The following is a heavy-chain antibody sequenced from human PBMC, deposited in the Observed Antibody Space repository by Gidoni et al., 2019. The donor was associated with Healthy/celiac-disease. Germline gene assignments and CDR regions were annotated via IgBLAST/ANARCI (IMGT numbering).Heavy chain of an antibody. V-gene: IGHV3-9*01. CDR1: GFTFHDYA. CDR2: ISWNSGSI. Sequence: EVQLVESGGGLVQPGRSLRLSCAASGFTFHDYAMHWVRQAPGKGLEWVSGISWNSGSIGYADSVKGRFTISRDNAKNSLYLQMNSLRAEDTALYYCAKDISDYGDYAGFDYWGQGTLVTVSS. CDR3: AKDISDYGDYAGFDY. D-gene: IGHD4-17*01. J-gene: IGHJ4*02.